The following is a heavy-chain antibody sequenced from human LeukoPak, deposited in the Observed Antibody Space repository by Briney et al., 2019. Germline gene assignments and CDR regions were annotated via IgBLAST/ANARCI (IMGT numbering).Heavy chain of an antibody. J-gene: IGHJ3*02. CDR1: GFTFSTCA. Sequence: GGSLRLSCAAPGFTFSTCAINWVRQAQGKGLEWVSAISGSGSKTFYADSVKGRFTISRDNPKNTLYLQMNSLRPEDTAVYYCVKEPRGYSFSFDIWGQGTMVTVSS. D-gene: IGHD5-18*01. V-gene: IGHV3-23*01. CDR3: VKEPRGYSFSFDI. CDR2: ISGSGSKT.